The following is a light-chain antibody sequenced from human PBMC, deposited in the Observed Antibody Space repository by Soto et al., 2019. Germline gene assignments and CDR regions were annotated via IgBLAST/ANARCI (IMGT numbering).Light chain of an antibody. CDR1: QNISNF. CDR2: GAS. Sequence: DIQMTQSPLSLAASLGDRVTITCRASQNISNFLNWYQQKPGKAPRLLIFGASSLQGGVPSRFRGTYSETAFSLTISSLQREDFATYSCQQSFRAPLNFGPGTKVAMK. V-gene: IGKV1-39*01. J-gene: IGKJ3*01. CDR3: QQSFRAPLN.